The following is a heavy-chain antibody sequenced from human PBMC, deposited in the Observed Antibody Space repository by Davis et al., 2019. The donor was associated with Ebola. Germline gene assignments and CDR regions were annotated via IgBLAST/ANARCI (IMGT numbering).Heavy chain of an antibody. CDR3: VKDYVTRRGHYLVPNWFAS. Sequence: GESLKISCAASGFTFSSYWMHWVRQAPGKGLEWLSSIGGDNYKTDYADSVKGRFTIFRDNSRDTVDLQMNTLRVGDTARYYCVKDYVTRRGHYLVPNWFASWGQGALVTVSA. CDR1: GFTFSSYW. V-gene: IGHV3-23*01. J-gene: IGHJ5*01. D-gene: IGHD3-10*02. CDR2: IGGDNYKT.